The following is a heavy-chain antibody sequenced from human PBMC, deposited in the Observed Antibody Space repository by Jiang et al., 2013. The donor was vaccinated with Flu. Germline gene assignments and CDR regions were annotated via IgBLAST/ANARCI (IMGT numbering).Heavy chain of an antibody. J-gene: IGHJ3*02. CDR2: IYHSGST. V-gene: IGHV4-30-2*01. D-gene: IGHD3-10*01. CDR3: ARGGGAYAFDI. Sequence: TLSLTCAVSGGSISSGGYSWSWIRQPPGKGLEWIGYIYHSGSTYYNPSLKSRVTISVDRSKNQFSLKLSSVTAADTAVYYCARGGGAYAFDIWGQGTMVTVSS. CDR1: GGSISSGGYS.